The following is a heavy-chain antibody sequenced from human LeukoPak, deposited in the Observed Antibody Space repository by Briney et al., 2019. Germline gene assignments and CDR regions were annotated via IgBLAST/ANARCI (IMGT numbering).Heavy chain of an antibody. CDR3: AIQAFDGYFDY. V-gene: IGHV3-11*04. CDR1: GFIFSDYY. Sequence: PGGSLRLSCAASGFIFSDYYMSWIRQPPGKGLEWISYISNTGSAIYYADSVKGRLTVSRDNAKNSLYLQLNSLRAEDTAVYYCAIQAFDGYFDYWGQGTLVTVSS. J-gene: IGHJ4*02. CDR2: ISNTGSAI. D-gene: IGHD2/OR15-2a*01.